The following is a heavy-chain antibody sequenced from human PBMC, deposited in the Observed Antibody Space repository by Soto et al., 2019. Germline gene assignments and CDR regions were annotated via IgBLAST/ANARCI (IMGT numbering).Heavy chain of an antibody. D-gene: IGHD3-3*01. V-gene: IGHV1-3*01. Sequence: GASVKVSCKASGYTFTSYAMHWVRQAPGQRLEWMGWINANNGNTNYAQKFQGRVTMTRNTSISTAYMELSSLRSEDTAVYYCAREVHDFWSGYPLILWGQGTMVTVSS. J-gene: IGHJ3*01. CDR3: AREVHDFWSGYPLIL. CDR2: INANNGNT. CDR1: GYTFTSYA.